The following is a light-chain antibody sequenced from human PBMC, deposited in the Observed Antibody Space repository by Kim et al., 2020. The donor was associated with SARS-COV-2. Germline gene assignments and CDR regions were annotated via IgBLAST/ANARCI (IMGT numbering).Light chain of an antibody. CDR3: QKYNNWPWT. CDR2: GAS. J-gene: IGKJ1*01. Sequence: EIVMTQSPATLSVSPGERATLSCRASQSVSSNLAWYQQKPGQAPRLLIYGASTRATGIPARFSGSVSGTEFTLTISSLQSEDFVVYYCQKYNNWPWTFGQGTKVGIK. CDR1: QSVSSN. V-gene: IGKV3-15*01.